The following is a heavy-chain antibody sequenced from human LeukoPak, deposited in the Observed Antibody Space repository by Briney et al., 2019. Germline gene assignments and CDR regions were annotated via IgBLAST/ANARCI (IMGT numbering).Heavy chain of an antibody. V-gene: IGHV1-69*06. CDR3: ASQQQLVQYFDY. CDR2: IIPIFGTA. D-gene: IGHD6-13*01. CDR1: GGTFSSYA. Sequence: ASVKVSCKASGGTFSSYAISWVRQAPGQGLEWMGGIIPIFGTANYAQKFQGRVTITADKSTSTAYMELSSLRSEDTAVYYCASQQQLVQYFDYWGQGTLVTVSS. J-gene: IGHJ4*02.